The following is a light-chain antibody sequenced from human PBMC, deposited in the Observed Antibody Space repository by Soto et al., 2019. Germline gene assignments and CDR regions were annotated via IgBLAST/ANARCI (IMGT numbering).Light chain of an antibody. CDR1: QSISTS. CDR3: QQYYSYWT. J-gene: IGKJ1*01. CDR2: KAS. V-gene: IGKV1-5*03. Sequence: DIQMTQSPSTLSASVGDRVTITCRASQSISTSLAWYQQKPGKAPKLLIYKASSLETGVPSRFSGSRSGTEFTLTISSLQPDDFATYYCQQYYSYWTFGQGTKVDIK.